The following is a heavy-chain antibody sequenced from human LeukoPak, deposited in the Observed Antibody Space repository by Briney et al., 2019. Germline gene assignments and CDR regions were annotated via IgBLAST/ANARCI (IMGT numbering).Heavy chain of an antibody. V-gene: IGHV4-30-2*01. D-gene: IGHD1-1*01. J-gene: IGHJ4*02. CDR1: GDSFSSGGYS. Sequence: PQTLSLTCAVSGDSFSSGGYSWTWIRQPPGKGLEWIGYIYHSGTTYYNPSLKSRVTISVDTSKNQFSLKLTSVTSADTAVYFCAREGRVVTTGSHFDHWGQGTPVTVSS. CDR2: IYHSGTT. CDR3: AREGRVVTTGSHFDH.